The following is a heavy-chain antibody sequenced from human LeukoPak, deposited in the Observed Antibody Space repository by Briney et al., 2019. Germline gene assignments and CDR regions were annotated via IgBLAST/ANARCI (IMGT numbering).Heavy chain of an antibody. CDR1: GFTFSTSW. CDR2: IKEDGSEK. D-gene: IGHD4-17*01. Sequence: GGSLRLSCAASGFTFSTSWMSLVRQAPGKGLEWVANIKEDGSEKQYVDSVMGRFTVSSDNAKNSLYLQMNILRGDDTAVYYCAKYSGAYAIEDWGQGTLVTVSS. V-gene: IGHV3-7*02. CDR3: AKYSGAYAIED. J-gene: IGHJ4*02.